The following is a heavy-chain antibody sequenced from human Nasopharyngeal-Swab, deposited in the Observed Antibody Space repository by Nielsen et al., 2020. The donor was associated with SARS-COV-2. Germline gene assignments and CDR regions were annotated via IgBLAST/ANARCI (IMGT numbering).Heavy chain of an antibody. CDR2: IYPGDSAT. J-gene: IGHJ5*02. CDR3: ARQRGIAVAGTNWFDP. D-gene: IGHD6-19*01. V-gene: IGHV5-51*01. CDR1: GYSFTSYW. Sequence: GGSLRLSCKGSGYSFTSYWIGWVRQMPGKGLEWMGIIYPGDSATRYSPSFQGQVTISADKSISTAYLQWSSLKASDTAMYYCARQRGIAVAGTNWFDPWGQGTLVTVSS.